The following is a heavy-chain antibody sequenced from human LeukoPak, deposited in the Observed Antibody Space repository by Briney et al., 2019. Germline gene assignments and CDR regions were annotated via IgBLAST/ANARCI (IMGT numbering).Heavy chain of an antibody. J-gene: IGHJ4*02. CDR3: ARVTGYRIEDYFDY. Sequence: SETLSLTCTVSGGSISSYYWSWIRQPAGKGLEWIGRIYSSGSTDYNPSLKSRVTMSVDTSKNKFSLKLSSVTAADTAVYYCARVTGYRIEDYFDYWGQGTLVTVSS. CDR1: GGSISSYY. CDR2: IYSSGST. D-gene: IGHD6-13*01. V-gene: IGHV4-4*07.